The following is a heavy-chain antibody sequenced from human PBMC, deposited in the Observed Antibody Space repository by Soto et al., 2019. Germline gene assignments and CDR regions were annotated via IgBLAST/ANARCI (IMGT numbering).Heavy chain of an antibody. Sequence: GASVKVSCKASGYTFTGYYMHWVRQAPGQGLEWMGWINPNSGGTNYAQKFQGRVTMTRDTSISTAYMELSRLRSDDTTVYYCARDLLGSRDRYSSGWIAGSDAFDIWGQGTMVTVSS. J-gene: IGHJ3*02. CDR2: INPNSGGT. CDR3: ARDLLGSRDRYSSGWIAGSDAFDI. CDR1: GYTFTGYY. V-gene: IGHV1-2*02. D-gene: IGHD6-19*01.